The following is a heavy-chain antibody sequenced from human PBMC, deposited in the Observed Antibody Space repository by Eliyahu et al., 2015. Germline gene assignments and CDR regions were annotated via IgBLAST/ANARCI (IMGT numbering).Heavy chain of an antibody. D-gene: IGHD6-19*01. Sequence: SRVTISVDTSKNQFSLKLSSVTAADTAVYYCARLLPYKAVAATGDYWGQGTLVTVSS. J-gene: IGHJ4*02. CDR3: ARLLPYKAVAATGDY. V-gene: IGHV4-34*01.